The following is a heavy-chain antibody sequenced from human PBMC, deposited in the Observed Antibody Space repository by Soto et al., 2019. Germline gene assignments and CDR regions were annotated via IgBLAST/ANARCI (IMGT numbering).Heavy chain of an antibody. D-gene: IGHD1-26*01. V-gene: IGHV1-69*13. CDR3: ARWDRQNYFDY. CDR1: GGTFSSYA. CDR2: IIPIFGTA. Sequence: RPPVKVSCKASGGTFSSYAISWVRQAPGQGLEWMGGIIPIFGTANYAQKFQGRVTITVDESTSTAYMELSSLRSEDTAVYYCARWDRQNYFDYWGQGTLVTVSS. J-gene: IGHJ4*02.